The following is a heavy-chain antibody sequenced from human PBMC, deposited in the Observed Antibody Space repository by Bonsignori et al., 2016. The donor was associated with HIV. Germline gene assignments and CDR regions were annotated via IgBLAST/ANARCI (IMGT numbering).Heavy chain of an antibody. CDR2: IYSGGST. CDR1: GFTVSSNY. D-gene: IGHD6-13*01. CDR3: ARAGNYDYYYMDV. J-gene: IGHJ6*03. Sequence: GESLKISCAASGFTVSSNYMSWVRQAPGKGLEWVSVIYSGGSTYYADSVKGRFTISRDNSKNTLYLQMNSLRAEDTAVYYCARAGNYDYYYMDVWGKGTTVTVSS. V-gene: IGHV3-53*01.